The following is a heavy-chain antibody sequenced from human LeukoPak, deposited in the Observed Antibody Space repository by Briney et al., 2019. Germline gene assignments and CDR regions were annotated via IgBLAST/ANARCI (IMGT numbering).Heavy chain of an antibody. D-gene: IGHD6-19*01. CDR2: IYNGVPT. Sequence: SEPLSLTCTTSGVSISRFYWSWVRQPPGKGLEWIGNIYNGVPTFFNPSLKSRVTISVDTSKRQFSLQLASVTAADTAVYYCVQTTGWPGFDYWGQGILVTVSS. J-gene: IGHJ4*02. V-gene: IGHV4-4*09. CDR1: GVSISRFY. CDR3: VQTTGWPGFDY.